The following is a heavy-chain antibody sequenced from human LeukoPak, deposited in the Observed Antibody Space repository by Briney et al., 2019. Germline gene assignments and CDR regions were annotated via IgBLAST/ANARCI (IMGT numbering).Heavy chain of an antibody. CDR2: IYSGGSP. CDR1: GFAFSDYY. CDR3: ARAPWDV. J-gene: IGHJ6*04. V-gene: IGHV3-66*02. Sequence: GGSLRLSCAASGFAFSDYYMSWIRQAPGKGLEWVSVIYSGGSPYYADSVKGRFTISRDNSKNTLYLQMNSLRAEDTAVYYCARAPWDVWGKGTTVTVSS.